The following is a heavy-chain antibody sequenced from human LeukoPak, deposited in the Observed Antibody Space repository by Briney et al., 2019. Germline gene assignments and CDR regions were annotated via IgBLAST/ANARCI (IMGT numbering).Heavy chain of an antibody. CDR2: IRSKAYGGTT. CDR1: GFTFGDYA. CDR3: TRRSGWYTHFDY. D-gene: IGHD6-19*01. J-gene: IGHJ4*02. Sequence: PGGSLRLSCTASGFTFGDYAMSWVRQAPGKGLEWVGFIRSKAYGGTTEYAASVKGRFTISRDDSKSIAYLQMNSLKTEDTAVYYCTRRSGWYTHFDYWGQGTLVTVSS. V-gene: IGHV3-49*04.